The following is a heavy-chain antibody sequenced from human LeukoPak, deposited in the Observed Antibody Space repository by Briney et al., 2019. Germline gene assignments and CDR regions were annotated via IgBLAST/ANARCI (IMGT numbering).Heavy chain of an antibody. CDR1: GGSFSGYY. J-gene: IGHJ3*02. CDR3: ARFGSSTWYKGAFDI. V-gene: IGHV4-34*12. Sequence: KPSETLSLTCALYGGSFSGYYWGWIRQPPGKGLEWIGEIVHSGNTKYNPSLKSRVTILVDTSKNQFSLNLTSVTAADTAVYYCARFGSSTWYKGAFDIWGQGTMVTVAS. D-gene: IGHD6-13*01. CDR2: IVHSGNT.